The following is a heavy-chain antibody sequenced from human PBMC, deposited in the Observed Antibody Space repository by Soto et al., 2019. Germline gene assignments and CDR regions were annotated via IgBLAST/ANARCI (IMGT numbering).Heavy chain of an antibody. CDR3: ARDHPHSYGVYYFDY. Sequence: SETLSLTCTVSGASISSSSYYWGWLRQPPGKGLEWIGYIYSSGSTHYNPSLQNRVTISIDTSKNQVSLKVNSVTAADTAVYYCARDHPHSYGVYYFDYWGQGTPVTVSS. V-gene: IGHV4-61*01. CDR2: IYSSGST. D-gene: IGHD5-18*01. J-gene: IGHJ4*02. CDR1: GASISSSSYY.